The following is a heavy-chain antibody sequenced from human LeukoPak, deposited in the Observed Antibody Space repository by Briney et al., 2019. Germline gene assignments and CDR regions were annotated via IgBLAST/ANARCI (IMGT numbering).Heavy chain of an antibody. Sequence: GGSLRLSCAASGFTFSSYSMNWVRQAPGKGLEWVSSISSSSSYIYYADSVKGRFTISRDNAKNSLYLQMNSLRAEDTAVYYCAREMRPFGDFRGNYMDVWGKGTTVTVSS. CDR3: AREMRPFGDFRGNYMDV. CDR2: ISSSSSYI. D-gene: IGHD3-3*01. V-gene: IGHV3-21*01. J-gene: IGHJ6*03. CDR1: GFTFSSYS.